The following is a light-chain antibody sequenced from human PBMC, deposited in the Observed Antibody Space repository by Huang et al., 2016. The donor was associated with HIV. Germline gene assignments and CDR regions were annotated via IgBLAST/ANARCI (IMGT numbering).Light chain of an antibody. CDR1: QNIKRY. CDR2: AAS. CDR3: QQSARTPRT. J-gene: IGKJ2*01. Sequence: DIQLTQSPSSLSASVGDTVISTFRASQNIKRYLNWYQQEPGKAPKLLIYAASNLQSGVPSTFSGSGSGTDFTLTINSLQPEDSATYYCQQSARTPRTFGQGTKLEI. V-gene: IGKV1-39*01.